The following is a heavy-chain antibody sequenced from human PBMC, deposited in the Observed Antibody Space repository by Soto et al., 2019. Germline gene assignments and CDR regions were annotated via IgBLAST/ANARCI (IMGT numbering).Heavy chain of an antibody. CDR2: INAGNGNT. J-gene: IGHJ6*02. D-gene: IGHD3-3*01. Sequence: ASMKVSCKASGYTFTSYAMHWVRQAPGQRLEWMGWINAGNGNTKYSQKFQGRVTITRDTSASTAYMELSSLRSEDTAVYYCARSVRFLEWLPYGMDVWGQGTTVTVSS. CDR1: GYTFTSYA. CDR3: ARSVRFLEWLPYGMDV. V-gene: IGHV1-3*01.